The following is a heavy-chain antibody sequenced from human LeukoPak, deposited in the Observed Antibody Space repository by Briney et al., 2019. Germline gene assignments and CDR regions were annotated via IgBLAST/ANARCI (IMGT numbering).Heavy chain of an antibody. CDR2: IYHSGST. CDR3: ARKYYDYVWGSYPLYGMDV. J-gene: IGHJ6*02. Sequence: PSQTLSLTCAVSGGSISSGGYSWSWIRQPPGKGLEWIGYIYHSGSTYYNPSLKSRVTISVDRSKNQFSLKLSSVTAADTAVYYCARKYYDYVWGSYPLYGMDVWGQGTTVTVSS. D-gene: IGHD3-16*02. V-gene: IGHV4-30-2*01. CDR1: GGSISSGGYS.